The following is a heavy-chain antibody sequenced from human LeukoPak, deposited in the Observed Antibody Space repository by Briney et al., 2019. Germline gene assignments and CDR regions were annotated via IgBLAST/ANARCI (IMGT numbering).Heavy chain of an antibody. CDR1: GGSLSGYY. Sequence: PSETLSLTCAVYGGSLSGYYWSWIRQPPGKGLEWIGEINRSGSTNYDPSLKSRVTISVDTSKNQFSLRLSSVTAADTAVYYCARDNSYGSGTFYYYYAMDVWGQGTTVTVSS. D-gene: IGHD3-10*01. CDR2: INRSGST. V-gene: IGHV4-34*01. CDR3: ARDNSYGSGTFYYYYAMDV. J-gene: IGHJ6*02.